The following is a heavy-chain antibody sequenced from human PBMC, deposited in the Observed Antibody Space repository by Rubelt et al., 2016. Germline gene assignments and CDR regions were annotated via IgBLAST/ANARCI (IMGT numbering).Heavy chain of an antibody. J-gene: IGHJ4*02. CDR2: VDPSGST. Sequence: QVQLQELGPGLVKPSQTLSLTCTVSGGSISSGGYSWSWIRQSAGQGLEWIGRVDPSGSTNSNPSLRQRMARSVDTSKNQCSLKLNSVTAADTAVYFCARGWGSRWYYFDYWGQGILVTVSS. V-gene: IGHV4-61*02. D-gene: IGHD6-13*01. CDR3: ARGWGSRWYYFDY. CDR1: GGSISSGGYS.